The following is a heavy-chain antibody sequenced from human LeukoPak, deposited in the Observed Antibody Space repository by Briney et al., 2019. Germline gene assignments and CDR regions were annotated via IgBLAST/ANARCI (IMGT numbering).Heavy chain of an antibody. Sequence: PGGSLRLSCAASGFTVSANYMTWVRQAPGKGLEWVSVIYKAGDPYNADCVKGRFSISRDNRKNMLYLQMNSLRAEDTAVYYCAIGLIYYDSRGHYLAERPYFDYWGQGTLVTVSS. J-gene: IGHJ4*02. CDR3: AIGLIYYDSRGHYLAERPYFDY. CDR2: IYKAGDP. D-gene: IGHD3-22*01. V-gene: IGHV3-53*01. CDR1: GFTVSANY.